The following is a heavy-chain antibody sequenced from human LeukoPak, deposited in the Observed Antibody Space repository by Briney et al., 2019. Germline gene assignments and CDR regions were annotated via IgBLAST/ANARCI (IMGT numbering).Heavy chain of an antibody. D-gene: IGHD2-2*01. CDR2: INPNSGGT. J-gene: IGHJ5*02. CDR1: GYTFTGYY. V-gene: IGHV1-2*02. CDR3: ARDLGVVVPAAIPDWFDP. Sequence: ASVKVSCKASGYTFTGYYMHGVRQAPGQGLEWMGWINPNSGGTNYAQKFQGRVTMTRDTSISTAYMELSRLRSDDTAVYYCARDLGVVVPAAIPDWFDPWGQGTLVTVYS.